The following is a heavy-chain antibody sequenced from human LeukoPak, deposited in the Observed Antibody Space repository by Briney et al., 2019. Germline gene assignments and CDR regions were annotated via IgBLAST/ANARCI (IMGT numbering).Heavy chain of an antibody. CDR3: ARGQMRGSGWYQALPFDY. Sequence: SETLSLTCAVYGGSFSGYYWSWIRQPPGKGLEWIGEINHSGSTNYNPSLRSRVTISVDTSKNQFSLKLSSVTAVDTAVYYCARGQMRGSGWYQALPFDYWGQGTLVTVSS. CDR1: GGSFSGYY. J-gene: IGHJ4*02. V-gene: IGHV4-34*01. D-gene: IGHD6-19*01. CDR2: INHSGST.